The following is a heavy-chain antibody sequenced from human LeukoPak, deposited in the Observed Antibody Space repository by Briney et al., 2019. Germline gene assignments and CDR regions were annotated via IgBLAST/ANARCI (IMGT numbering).Heavy chain of an antibody. J-gene: IGHJ4*02. CDR3: ARGLYYDILTGYSSLYYFDY. CDR2: INHSGST. CDR1: GGSFSGYY. V-gene: IGHV4-34*01. D-gene: IGHD3-9*01. Sequence: SETLSLTCAVYGGSFSGYYWSRIRQPPGKGLEWIGEINHSGSTNYNPSLKSRVTISVDTSKNQFSLKLSSVTAADTAVYYCARGLYYDILTGYSSLYYFDYWGQGTLVTVSS.